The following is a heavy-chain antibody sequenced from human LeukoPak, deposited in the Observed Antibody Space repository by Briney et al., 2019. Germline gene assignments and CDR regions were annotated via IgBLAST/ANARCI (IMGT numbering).Heavy chain of an antibody. CDR1: GGSIKSPTSY. CDR3: ARNTTSSPWFDP. D-gene: IGHD6-6*01. V-gene: IGHV4-61*01. CDR2: VYHIGTT. Sequence: ASETLSLTCTVSGGSIKSPTSYWSWIRQPPGKGLEWIGNVYHIGTTSYNSSLKSRVSTSVDTSKNQFSLEMASVTPEDTALYYCARNTTSSPWFDPWGQGTLVIVSS. J-gene: IGHJ5*02.